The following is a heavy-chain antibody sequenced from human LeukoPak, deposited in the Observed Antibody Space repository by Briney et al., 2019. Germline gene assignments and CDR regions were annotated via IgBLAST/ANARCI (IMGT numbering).Heavy chain of an antibody. J-gene: IGHJ5*01. CDR2: IYTSGST. D-gene: IGHD2-2*01. V-gene: IGHV4-4*07. CDR3: ARGALLKKRYCSSTSCSTGWFDS. Sequence: SETLSLTCTVSGGSISSYYWSWIRQPAGKGLEWIGRIYTSGSTNYNPSLKSRVTMSVDTSKIQFSLKLSSVTAADTAVYYCARGALLKKRYCSSTSCSTGWFDSWGQGTLVTVSS. CDR1: GGSISSYY.